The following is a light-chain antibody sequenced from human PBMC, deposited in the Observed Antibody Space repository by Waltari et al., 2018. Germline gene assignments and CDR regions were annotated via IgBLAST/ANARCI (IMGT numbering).Light chain of an antibody. V-gene: IGKV3-20*01. Sequence: EIVLTQSPGTLSLSPGERATLSCRASQSVSRALAWYQQKPGQAPRLLIYAASSRATGIPDGLSGSGSGTAFTFTIGRLEPEDFPLNYFKHNLGLPVTFGQGPRV. CDR3: KHNLGLPVT. CDR1: QSVSRA. J-gene: IGKJ1*01. CDR2: AAS.